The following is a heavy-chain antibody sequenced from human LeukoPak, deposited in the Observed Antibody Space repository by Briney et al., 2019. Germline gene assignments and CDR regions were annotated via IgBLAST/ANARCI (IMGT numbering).Heavy chain of an antibody. CDR1: GLTFSTYA. CDR2: ISCDGGTQ. Sequence: PGGSLRLSCAASGLTFSTYAMSWVRQTPGKGLEWVTVISCDGGTQYYADSVKGRFTISRDDSKNTLYLQMNSLRAEDTAVYYCAKGPLLWDWGQGTLVTVSS. J-gene: IGHJ4*02. D-gene: IGHD2/OR15-2a*01. V-gene: IGHV3-30*18. CDR3: AKGPLLWD.